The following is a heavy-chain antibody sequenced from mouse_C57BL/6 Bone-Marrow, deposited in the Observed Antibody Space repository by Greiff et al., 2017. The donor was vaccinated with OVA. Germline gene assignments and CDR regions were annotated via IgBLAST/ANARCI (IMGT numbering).Heavy chain of an antibody. D-gene: IGHD1-1*01. V-gene: IGHV7-1*01. Sequence: EVHLVESGGGLVQSGRSLRLSCATSGFTFSDFYMEWVRQAPGKGLEWIAASRNKANDYTTEYSASVKGRFIVSRDTSQSILYLQMNALRAEDTAIYYCARGVTTVVADDWYFDVWGTGTTVTVSS. CDR2: SRNKANDYTT. CDR3: ARGVTTVVADDWYFDV. J-gene: IGHJ1*03. CDR1: GFTFSDFY.